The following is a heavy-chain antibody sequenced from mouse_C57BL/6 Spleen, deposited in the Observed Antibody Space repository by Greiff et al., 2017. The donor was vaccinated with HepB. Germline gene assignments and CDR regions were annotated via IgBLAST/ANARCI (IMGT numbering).Heavy chain of an antibody. Sequence: QVQLKQPGTELVKPGASVKLSCKASGFTFTSYWMHWVKQRPGQGLEWIGNINPSNGGTNYNEKFKSKATLTVDKSSSTAYMQLSSLTSEDSAVYYCARWGGSSWGYAMDYWGQGTSVTVSS. D-gene: IGHD1-1*01. CDR2: INPSNGGT. J-gene: IGHJ4*01. V-gene: IGHV1-53*01. CDR1: GFTFTSYW. CDR3: ARWGGSSWGYAMDY.